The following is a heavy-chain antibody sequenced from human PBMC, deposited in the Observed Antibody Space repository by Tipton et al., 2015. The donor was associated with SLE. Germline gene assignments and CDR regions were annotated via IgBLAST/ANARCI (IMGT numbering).Heavy chain of an antibody. CDR1: GYTFTSYY. CDR3: ARSGEMATFDY. V-gene: IGHV1-46*01. J-gene: IGHJ4*02. D-gene: IGHD5-24*01. Sequence: QVQLVQSGPEVKKPGASVKVSCKASGYTFTSYYMHCVRQAPGQGLEWMGIINPSGGSTSYAQKFQGRVTMTRDTSTSTVYMELSSLRSEDTAVYYCARSGEMATFDYWGQGTLVTVSS. CDR2: INPSGGST.